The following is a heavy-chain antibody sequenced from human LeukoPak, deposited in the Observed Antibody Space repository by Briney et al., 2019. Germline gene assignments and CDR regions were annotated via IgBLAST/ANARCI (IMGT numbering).Heavy chain of an antibody. D-gene: IGHD2-2*01. V-gene: IGHV3-9*03. CDR3: ARVVPAAMWTFDY. Sequence: GGSLRLSCAASGFTFDDYAMHWVRQAPGKGLEWVSGISWNSGSIGYADSVKGRFTISRDNAKNSLYLQMNSLRAEDMALYYCARVVPAAMWTFDYWGQGTLVTVSS. J-gene: IGHJ4*02. CDR2: ISWNSGSI. CDR1: GFTFDDYA.